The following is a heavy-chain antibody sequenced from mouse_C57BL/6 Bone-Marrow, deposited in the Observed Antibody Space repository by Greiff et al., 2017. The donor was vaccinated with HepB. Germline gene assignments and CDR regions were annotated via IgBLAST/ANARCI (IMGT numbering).Heavy chain of an antibody. J-gene: IGHJ3*01. V-gene: IGHV10-3*01. Sequence: EVKLVESGGGLVQPQGSLKLSCAASGFTFTTYAMHWVRQAPGKGLEWVARIRSKSSNYATYYADSVKDTFTISRDDSQSMLYLQMNNLKTEDTAMYYCGRDERLLLYDYWGQGTLVTVSA. CDR2: IRSKSSNYAT. CDR3: GRDERLLLYDY. CDR1: GFTFTTYA. D-gene: IGHD1-1*01.